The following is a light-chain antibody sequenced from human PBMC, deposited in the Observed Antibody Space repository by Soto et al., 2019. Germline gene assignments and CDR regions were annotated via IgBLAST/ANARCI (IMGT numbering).Light chain of an antibody. CDR3: QQYGTSPLT. CDR2: DAS. V-gene: IGKV3-20*01. Sequence: EVVLTQSPCTLSLSPLERATLSFRASQSVSSNYLAWYQQKPGQAPRLLIYDASTRATGIPDRFSGSGSGTEFTLTISRLEPEDFAVYYCQQYGTSPLTFGGGTKVDIK. CDR1: QSVSSNY. J-gene: IGKJ4*01.